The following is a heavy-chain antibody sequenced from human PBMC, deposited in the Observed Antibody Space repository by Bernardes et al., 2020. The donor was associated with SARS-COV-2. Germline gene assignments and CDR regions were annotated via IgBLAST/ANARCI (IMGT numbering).Heavy chain of an antibody. Sequence: SETLSLTCSVSGASISSYYWNWIRQPAGKGLEWIGRIYSRGSPNYNPSLKGRVTMSVDTSKNQFSLRLTSVTAADTAIYYCVRSVDFLTGYYTLFDSWGQGIQVTV. V-gene: IGHV4-4*07. CDR1: GASISSYY. D-gene: IGHD3-9*01. CDR3: VRSVDFLTGYYTLFDS. CDR2: IYSRGSP. J-gene: IGHJ4*02.